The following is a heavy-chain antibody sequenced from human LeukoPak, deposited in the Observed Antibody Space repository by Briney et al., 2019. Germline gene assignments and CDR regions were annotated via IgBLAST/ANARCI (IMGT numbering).Heavy chain of an antibody. V-gene: IGHV4-59*01. CDR1: GGSISSYY. CDR3: AREPAPRGFDI. CDR2: IYYSGST. Sequence: SETLSLTCTVSGGSISSYYWSWIRQPPERGLEWIGYIYYSGSTNYNPSLKGRVTISVDTSKNQFSLKLSSVTAADTAVYYCAREPAPRGFDIWGQGTMVTVSS. D-gene: IGHD2-2*01. J-gene: IGHJ3*02.